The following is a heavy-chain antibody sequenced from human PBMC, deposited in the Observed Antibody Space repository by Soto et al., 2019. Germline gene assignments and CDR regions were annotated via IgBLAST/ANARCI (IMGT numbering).Heavy chain of an antibody. Sequence: WGSLLVSCASSGFSFSDYYMGWIRQAPGKGLEWVSYISSSGSTIHYADSVKGRFTVSRDNSKNSLYLQMNSLRAEDTAVYYCARDRDTTMIWGQGTMVTVSS. J-gene: IGHJ4*02. CDR1: GFSFSDYY. CDR2: ISSSGSTI. D-gene: IGHD5-18*01. CDR3: ARDRDTTMI. V-gene: IGHV3-11*01.